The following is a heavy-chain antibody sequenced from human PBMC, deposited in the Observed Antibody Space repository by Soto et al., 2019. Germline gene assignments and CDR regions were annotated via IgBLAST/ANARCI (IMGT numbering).Heavy chain of an antibody. CDR3: AKEIVAAAYVETSPFDF. CDR1: GFTFSSYA. V-gene: IGHV3-23*01. CDR2: IDGSGGDT. D-gene: IGHD2-15*01. J-gene: IGHJ4*02. Sequence: EVRLLESGGGLVQPGGSLRLSCAASGFTFSSYAMGWVRQAPGKGLEWVSGIDGSGGDTSFADSVKGRFTISRDNSENTLYLHMNSLRGEDTARYFCAKEIVAAAYVETSPFDFWGQGTLVTVSS.